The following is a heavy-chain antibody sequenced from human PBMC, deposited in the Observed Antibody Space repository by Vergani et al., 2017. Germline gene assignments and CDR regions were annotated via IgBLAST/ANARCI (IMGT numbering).Heavy chain of an antibody. CDR1: SHTFQTYG. D-gene: IGHD3-10*01. J-gene: IGHJ6*02. CDR2: IRPYTGHT. V-gene: IGHV1-18*01. Sequence: QVQLVQSGAELKKPGASVSVSCKGSSHTFQTYGISWVRQAPGKGLEWMAWIRPYTGHTIYAQKFQDRVTMTADTSTNTAYMELRSLRSDDTAVYYCARGYYGSGSSSRDYYGMDVWGQGTTVTVSS. CDR3: ARGYYGSGSSSRDYYGMDV.